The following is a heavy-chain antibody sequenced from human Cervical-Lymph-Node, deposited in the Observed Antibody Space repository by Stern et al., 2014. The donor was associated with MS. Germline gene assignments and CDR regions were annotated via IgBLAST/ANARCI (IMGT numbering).Heavy chain of an antibody. CDR3: ARDGTYEDYGDYATSVFDH. J-gene: IGHJ4*02. D-gene: IGHD4-17*01. V-gene: IGHV1-69*17. CDR2: IIPFFGVT. CDR1: GDSFNNYA. Sequence: VQLVESGTEVKKPGSSVTISCKPSGDSFNNYAVNWVRQPPGQGLEWLGGIIPFFGVTTYAQTFRRRVPIKSVKTLVTASLHHNNLRSEATYVCFCARDGTYEDYGDYATSVFDHWGQGTLVTVSS.